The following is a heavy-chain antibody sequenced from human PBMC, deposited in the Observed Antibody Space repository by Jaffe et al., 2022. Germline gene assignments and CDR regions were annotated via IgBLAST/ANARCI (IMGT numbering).Heavy chain of an antibody. V-gene: IGHV3-23*01. CDR2: ISGSGGST. Sequence: EVQLLESGGGLVQPGGSLRLSCAASGFTFSSYAMSWVRQAPGKGLEWVSAISGSGGSTYYADSVKGRFTISRDNSKNTLYLQMNSLRAEDTAVYYCASVGSSWSDYYYYYYMDVWGKGTTVTVSS. CDR3: ASVGSSWSDYYYYYYMDV. CDR1: GFTFSSYA. J-gene: IGHJ6*03. D-gene: IGHD6-13*01.